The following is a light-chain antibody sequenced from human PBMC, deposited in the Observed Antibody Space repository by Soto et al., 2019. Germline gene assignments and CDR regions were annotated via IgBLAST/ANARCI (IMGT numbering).Light chain of an antibody. Sequence: QSLLTQPRSVSGSPGQSVTISCTGTSSDVGGYNYVSWYQQHPGKAPKLMIYDVSKRPSGVPDRFSGSKSGNTASLTISGLQAEDEADYYCCSYAGSYTFDVFGTGTKLTVL. CDR2: DVS. J-gene: IGLJ1*01. CDR3: CSYAGSYTFDV. CDR1: SSDVGGYNY. V-gene: IGLV2-11*01.